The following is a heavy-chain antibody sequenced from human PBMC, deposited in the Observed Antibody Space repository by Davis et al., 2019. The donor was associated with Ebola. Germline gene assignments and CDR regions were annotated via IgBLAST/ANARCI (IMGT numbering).Heavy chain of an antibody. CDR2: IRGGTSAT. D-gene: IGHD2-21*02. CDR1: GFTFSGSS. CDR3: ARGVDYGFDI. V-gene: IGHV3-48*02. Sequence: PGGSLRLSCAASGFTFSGSSMNWVRQAPGKGLEWVSHIRGGTSATCYADSVKGRFTISRDNVKNSLYLQMNSLRDEDRAVYYCARGVDYGFDIWGQGTMVTVSS. J-gene: IGHJ3*02.